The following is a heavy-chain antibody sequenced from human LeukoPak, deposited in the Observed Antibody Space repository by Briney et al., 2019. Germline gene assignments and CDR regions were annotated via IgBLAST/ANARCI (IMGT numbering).Heavy chain of an antibody. J-gene: IGHJ4*02. CDR2: ISTTGGYT. D-gene: IGHD5-24*01. CDR1: GFSFSTYD. CDR3: AKKPATIKFPFDI. V-gene: IGHV3-23*01. Sequence: GGSLRLPCVGSGFSFSTYDMGWVRRTPGKGLEWVSAISTTGGYTEDADSVKGRFTISRDNSQNTLFLQMHSLRAEDTAVYYCAKKPATIKFPFDIWGQGTLVTVSP.